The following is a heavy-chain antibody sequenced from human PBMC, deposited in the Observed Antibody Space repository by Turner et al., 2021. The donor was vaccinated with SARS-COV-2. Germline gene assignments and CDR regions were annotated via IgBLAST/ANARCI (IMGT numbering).Heavy chain of an antibody. V-gene: IGHV4-4*07. J-gene: IGHJ4*02. D-gene: IGHD6-19*01. CDR2: IYTSDLT. Sequence: QVQLQESGPGLVKPSETLSLTCTVPGGSISSSYWSWIRQPAGKGLEWIGRIYTSDLTTYNPSLKSRVTMSVDTSKNQCSLRLTSVTAADTAVYYCARDRKYITGRSVLYYFDHWGPGTLVTVSS. CDR3: ARDRKYITGRSVLYYFDH. CDR1: GGSISSSY.